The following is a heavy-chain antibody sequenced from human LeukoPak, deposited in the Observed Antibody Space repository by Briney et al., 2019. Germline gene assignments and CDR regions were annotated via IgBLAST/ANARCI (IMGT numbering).Heavy chain of an antibody. CDR3: ARSPSSPWIQLWYRECYFDY. D-gene: IGHD5-18*01. J-gene: IGHJ4*02. V-gene: IGHV4-34*01. CDR1: GGSFSGYY. CDR2: INHSGST. Sequence: PSETLSLTCAVYGGSFSGYYWSWIRQPPGKGLEWIGEINHSGSTNYNPSLKSRVTISVDTSKNQFSLKLSSVTAADTAVYYCARSPSSPWIQLWYRECYFDYWGQGTLVTVSS.